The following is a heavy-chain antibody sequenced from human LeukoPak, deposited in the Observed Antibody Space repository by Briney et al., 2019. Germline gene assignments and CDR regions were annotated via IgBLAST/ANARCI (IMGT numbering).Heavy chain of an antibody. J-gene: IGHJ4*02. CDR2: IYTGGTT. D-gene: IGHD6-19*01. CDR3: ARASSIAMAATLDY. CDR1: GFTVSSNY. V-gene: IGHV3-53*01. Sequence: GGSLRLSCAASGFTVSSNYMSWVRQAPGKGLEWVSLIYTGGTTYYADSVKGRFTISRDNSKNTLYLQMNSLRAEDTAVYYCARASSIAMAATLDYWGQGTLVTVSS.